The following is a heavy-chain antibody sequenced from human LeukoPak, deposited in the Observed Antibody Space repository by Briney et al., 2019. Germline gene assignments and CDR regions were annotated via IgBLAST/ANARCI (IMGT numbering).Heavy chain of an antibody. CDR1: GFTFSDYY. D-gene: IGHD4-17*01. CDR3: ARDHSYGDFDYFDY. J-gene: IGHJ4*02. CDR2: IKQDGSEK. V-gene: IGHV3-7*01. Sequence: GGSLRLSCAASGFTFSDYYMSWIRQAPGKGLEWVANIKQDGSEKYYVDSVKGRFTISRDNAKNSLYLQMNSLRAEDTAVYYCARDHSYGDFDYFDYWGQGTLVTVSS.